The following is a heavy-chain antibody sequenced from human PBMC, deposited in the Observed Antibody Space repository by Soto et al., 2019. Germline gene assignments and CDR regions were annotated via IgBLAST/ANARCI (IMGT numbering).Heavy chain of an antibody. CDR1: GGSFSGYY. CDR2: INHSGST. V-gene: IGHV4-34*01. J-gene: IGHJ3*02. D-gene: IGHD3-3*01. CDR3: ARRIGYRPPFWSGYYKEKGNDAFDI. Sequence: SETLSLTCAVYGGSFSGYYWSWIRQPPGKGLEWIGEINHSGSTNYNPSPKSRVTISVDTSNNHFSLKVSSVTASDTAVYYCARRIGYRPPFWSGYYKEKGNDAFDIWGQGTMVTVSS.